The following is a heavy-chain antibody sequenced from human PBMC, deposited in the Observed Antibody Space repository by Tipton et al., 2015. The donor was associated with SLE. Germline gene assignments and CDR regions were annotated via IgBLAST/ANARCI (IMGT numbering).Heavy chain of an antibody. CDR3: ARDPYSSSWYRYYYMDV. J-gene: IGHJ6*03. Sequence: SLRLSCGASGFTFRSYAMRWVRQAPGKGLEWVSGISGSGESSYYADSVKGRFAISRDNSRETLYLQMNSLRAEDTAVYYCARDPYSSSWYRYYYMDVWGKGTTVTVSS. D-gene: IGHD6-13*01. CDR2: ISGSGESS. CDR1: GFTFRSYA. V-gene: IGHV3-23*01.